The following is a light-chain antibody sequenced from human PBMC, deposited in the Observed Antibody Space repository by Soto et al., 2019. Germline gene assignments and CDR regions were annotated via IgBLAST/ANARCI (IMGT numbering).Light chain of an antibody. CDR3: AAWDDSLSAWV. Sequence: QPVLTQPPSASGTPGQRVTISCSGGSSSIGRDYVYWFQQLPGTAPKLLIYTNNQRPSGVPDRFSGSKSGTSASLAISGLRSEDEADYCCAAWDDSLSAWVFGGGTKLTVL. CDR2: TNN. CDR1: SSSIGRDY. V-gene: IGLV1-47*02. J-gene: IGLJ3*02.